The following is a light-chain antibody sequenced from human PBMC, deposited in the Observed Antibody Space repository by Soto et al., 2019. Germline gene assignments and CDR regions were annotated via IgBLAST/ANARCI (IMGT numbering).Light chain of an antibody. Sequence: QSVLTQPASVSGSPGQSITISCTGSSSDVGGYNYVSWYQQHPGKAPKLIIYDVSNRPSGVSNRFSGSKSGNTASLTISGLQAEDEADYYCSLYTRSRSGVFGGGTKLTVL. CDR3: SLYTRSRSGV. CDR1: SSDVGGYNY. J-gene: IGLJ2*01. V-gene: IGLV2-14*03. CDR2: DVS.